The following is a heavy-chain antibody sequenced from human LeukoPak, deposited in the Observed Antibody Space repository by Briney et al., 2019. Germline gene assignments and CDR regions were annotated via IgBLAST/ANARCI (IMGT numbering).Heavy chain of an antibody. CDR3: AREGDGYKENAFDI. CDR1: GYTFISYA. J-gene: IGHJ3*02. CDR2: INTNTGNP. V-gene: IGHV7-4-1*02. Sequence: GASVKVSCKASGYTFISYAMNWVRQAPGQGLEWMGWINTNTGNPTYAQGFTGRFVFSLDTSVSTAYLQISSLKAEDTAVYYCAREGDGYKENAFDIWGQGTMVTVSS. D-gene: IGHD5-24*01.